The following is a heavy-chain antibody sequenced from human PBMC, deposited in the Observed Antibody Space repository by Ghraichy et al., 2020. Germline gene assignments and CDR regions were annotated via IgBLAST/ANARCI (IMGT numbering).Heavy chain of an antibody. D-gene: IGHD6-13*01. CDR1: GFTVSSNY. V-gene: IGHV3-53*01. CDR2: IYSGGST. CDR3: ARSVYSSSRFDY. J-gene: IGHJ4*02. Sequence: LSLTCAASGFTVSSNYMSWVRQAPGKGLEWVSVIYSGGSTYYADSVKGRFTISRDNSKNTLYLQMNSLRAEDTAVYYCARSVYSSSRFDYWGQGTLVTVSS.